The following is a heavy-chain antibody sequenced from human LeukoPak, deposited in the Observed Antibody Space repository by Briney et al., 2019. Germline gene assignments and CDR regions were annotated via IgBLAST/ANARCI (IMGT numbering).Heavy chain of an antibody. CDR1: GYTFTCYY. D-gene: IGHD2-15*01. Sequence: GASVKVSCKASGYTFTCYYMHWVRQAPGQGLEWMGWINPNSGGTNYAQKVQGRVTMTRDTSISTAYMELSRLRSDDTAVYYCAREGDCSGGSCFNWFDPWGQGTLVTVSS. CDR2: INPNSGGT. V-gene: IGHV1-2*02. CDR3: AREGDCSGGSCFNWFDP. J-gene: IGHJ5*02.